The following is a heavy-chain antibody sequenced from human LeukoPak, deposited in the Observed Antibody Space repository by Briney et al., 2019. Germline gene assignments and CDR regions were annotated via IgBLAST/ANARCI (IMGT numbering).Heavy chain of an antibody. J-gene: IGHJ6*03. Sequence: PSETLSLTCTVSGGSISSSSYYWGWIRQPPGKGLEWIGSIYYSGSTYYNPSLKSRVTISVDTSKNQFSLKLSSVTAADTAVYYCARERRYRRRSYYYYYYMDVWGKGTTVTVSS. CDR3: ARERRYRRRSYYYYYYMDV. D-gene: IGHD3-9*01. V-gene: IGHV4-39*07. CDR2: IYYSGST. CDR1: GGSISSSSYY.